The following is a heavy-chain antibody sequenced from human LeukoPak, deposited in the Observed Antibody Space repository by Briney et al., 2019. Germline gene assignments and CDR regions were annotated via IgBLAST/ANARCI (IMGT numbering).Heavy chain of an antibody. CDR1: GLTFSSHW. Sequence: GGSLRLSCAASGLTFSSHWMHWVRQAPGKGLEWVSSISSSSSYIYYADSVKGRFTISRDNAKNSLYLQMNSLRAEDTAVYYCARHPGTPHFDYWGQGTLVTVSS. V-gene: IGHV3-21*01. J-gene: IGHJ4*02. D-gene: IGHD1/OR15-1a*01. CDR2: ISSSSSYI. CDR3: ARHPGTPHFDY.